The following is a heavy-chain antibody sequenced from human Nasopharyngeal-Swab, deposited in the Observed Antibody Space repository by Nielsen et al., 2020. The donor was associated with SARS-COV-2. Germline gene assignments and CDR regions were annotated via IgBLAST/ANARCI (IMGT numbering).Heavy chain of an antibody. Sequence: ASVKVSCKASGYTFTSYDINWVRQATGQGLEWMGRINPNSGGTNYAQKFQGRVTMTRDTSINTAYMELSRLRSDDTAVYYCARETSGYDPRGFDPWGQGTLVTVSS. CDR2: INPNSGGT. CDR1: GYTFTSYD. J-gene: IGHJ5*02. D-gene: IGHD5-12*01. V-gene: IGHV1-2*06. CDR3: ARETSGYDPRGFDP.